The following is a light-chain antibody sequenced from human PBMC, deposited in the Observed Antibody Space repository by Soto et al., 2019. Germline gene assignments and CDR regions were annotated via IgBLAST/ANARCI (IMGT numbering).Light chain of an antibody. CDR1: PSVTNY. CDR3: QQRNIWPPVT. Sequence: EIVLTQSPATLSLSPGERATLSFSASPSVTNYLAWYQQKPGQAPRLVIYGAFNRATGIPARFSGSGSGTDFTLTISSLEPEDFAVYYCQQRNIWPPVTFGQGTRLEIK. J-gene: IGKJ5*01. V-gene: IGKV3-11*01. CDR2: GAF.